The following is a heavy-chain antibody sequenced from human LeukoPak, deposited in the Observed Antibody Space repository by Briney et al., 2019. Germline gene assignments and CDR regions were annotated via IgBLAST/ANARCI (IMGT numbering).Heavy chain of an antibody. J-gene: IGHJ4*02. CDR3: ARELSQIVWGGLDY. V-gene: IGHV3-30*03. D-gene: IGHD2-21*01. Sequence: TGGSLRLSCAASGFTFSSYGMSWVRQAPGKGLEWVAVIQNDASTENFADSVKGRFTISRDNSKNTVFLQMNSLRVEDTAVYYCARELSQIVWGGLDYGGQGTLVSVSS. CDR2: IQNDASTE. CDR1: GFTFSSYG.